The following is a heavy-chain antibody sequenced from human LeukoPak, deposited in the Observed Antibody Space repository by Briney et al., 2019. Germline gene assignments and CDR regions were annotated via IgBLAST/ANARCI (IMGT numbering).Heavy chain of an antibody. CDR2: MNPNSGNT. CDR1: GYTFTSYD. J-gene: IGHJ4*02. CDR3: ARGYCSGGSCYNGGTYDY. D-gene: IGHD2-15*01. Sequence: ASVKVSCKASGYTFTSYDINWVRQATGQGLEWMGWMNPNSGNTGYAQKFQGRVTITRNTSISTAYMELSSLRSEDTAVYYCARGYCSGGSCYNGGTYDYWGQGTLVTVSS. V-gene: IGHV1-8*03.